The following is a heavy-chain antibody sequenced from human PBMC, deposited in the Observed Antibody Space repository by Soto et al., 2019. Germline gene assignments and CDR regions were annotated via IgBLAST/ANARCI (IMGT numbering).Heavy chain of an antibody. Sequence: QVQLVQSGAEVKKPGSSVKVSCKASGGTFSSYAISWVRQAPGQGLEWMGGIIPIFGTANYAQKFQGRVTITAEESTSTAYMGLGSLRSEDTAVYYCAGPPELTRIYYYYGMDVWGQGTTVTVSS. J-gene: IGHJ6*02. CDR3: AGPPELTRIYYYYGMDV. CDR2: IIPIFGTA. CDR1: GGTFSSYA. V-gene: IGHV1-69*12. D-gene: IGHD1-7*01.